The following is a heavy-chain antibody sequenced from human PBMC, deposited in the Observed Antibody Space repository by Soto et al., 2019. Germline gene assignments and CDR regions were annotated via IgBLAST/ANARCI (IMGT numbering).Heavy chain of an antibody. CDR1: GDSVSSNSAA. D-gene: IGHD5-18*01. V-gene: IGHV6-1*01. CDR2: TYYRSKWYN. J-gene: IGHJ6*02. Sequence: PSQTLSLTCAISGDSVSSNSAAWNWIRQSPSRGLEWLGRTYYRSKWYNDYAVSVKSRITINPDTSKNQFSLQLNSVTPEDTAVYYCARGGYGYNYGWNYYYGMDVWGQGTTVTVSS. CDR3: ARGGYGYNYGWNYYYGMDV.